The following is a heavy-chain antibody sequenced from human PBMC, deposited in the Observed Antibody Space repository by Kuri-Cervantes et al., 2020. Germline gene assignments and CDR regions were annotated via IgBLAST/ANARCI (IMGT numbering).Heavy chain of an antibody. CDR3: ASLPLQFLGGIDS. V-gene: IGHV4-30-4*08. Sequence: SETLSLTCTVSGGSISSGDYYWSWIRQPPGKGLEWIGYIYYSGSTYYNPSLKSRVTISVDTSKNQFSLKLSSVTAADTAVYYCASLPLQFLGGIDSWGQGTLVTVSS. J-gene: IGHJ4*02. CDR2: IYYSGST. CDR1: GGSISSGDYY. D-gene: IGHD3-3*01.